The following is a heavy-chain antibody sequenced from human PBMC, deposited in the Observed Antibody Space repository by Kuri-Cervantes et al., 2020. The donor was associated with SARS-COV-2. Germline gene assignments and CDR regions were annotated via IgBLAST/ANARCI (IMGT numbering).Heavy chain of an antibody. J-gene: IGHJ4*02. V-gene: IGHV4-59*01. CDR3: ASGNDFSLDY. D-gene: IGHD4-11*01. CDR2: MYYTGKS. Sequence: SETLSLTCTVSYASMTSFYWSWIRQSPGRGLEWIGYMYYTGKSNYNPSLESRVSMSLAASESRFFLTLTSVTTADTAIYYYASGNDFSLDYWGQGILVTVSS. CDR1: YASMTSFY.